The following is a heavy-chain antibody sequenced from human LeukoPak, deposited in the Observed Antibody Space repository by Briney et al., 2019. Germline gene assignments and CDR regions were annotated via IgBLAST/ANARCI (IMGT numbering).Heavy chain of an antibody. CDR1: GYTFTTYG. CDR3: VRMRFCSSGSCYSLDN. J-gene: IGHJ4*02. D-gene: IGHD2-15*01. Sequence: ASVKVSCKTSGYTFTTYGISWVRQAPGQGLEWMGWISAYNGNTKYAQNLQGRVTMTTDTSTSTAYMELRSLRSGDTAIYFCVRMRFCSSGSCYSLDNWGQGTLVTVSS. V-gene: IGHV1-18*01. CDR2: ISAYNGNT.